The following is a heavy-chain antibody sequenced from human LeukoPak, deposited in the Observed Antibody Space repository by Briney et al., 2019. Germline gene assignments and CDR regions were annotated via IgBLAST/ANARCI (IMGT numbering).Heavy chain of an antibody. V-gene: IGHV3-21*01. CDR2: ISSSGSTT. D-gene: IGHD3-22*01. Sequence: GGSLRLSYAASGFPFSSYTMNWVRQAPGKGLEWVSSISSSGSTTHYADSVKGRFTISRDNAKNSLYLQMNSLRVEDTAEYYCVRGDSRDYWGQGTLVTVSS. CDR3: VRGDSRDY. J-gene: IGHJ4*02. CDR1: GFPFSSYT.